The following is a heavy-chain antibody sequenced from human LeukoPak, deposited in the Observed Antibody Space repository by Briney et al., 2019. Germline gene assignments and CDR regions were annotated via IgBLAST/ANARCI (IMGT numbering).Heavy chain of an antibody. CDR3: AKGGYYFDC. CDR2: ISYDGSNK. J-gene: IGHJ4*02. Sequence: GGSLRLSCAASGFTFSSYGMHWVRQAPGKGLEWVAVISYDGSNKYYADSVKGRFTISRDNSKNTLYLQMNSLRAEDTAVYYCAKGGYYFDCWGQGTLVTVSS. CDR1: GFTFSSYG. V-gene: IGHV3-30*18. D-gene: IGHD3-22*01.